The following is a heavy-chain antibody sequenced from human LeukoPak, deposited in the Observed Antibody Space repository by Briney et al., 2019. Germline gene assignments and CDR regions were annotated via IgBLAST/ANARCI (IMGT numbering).Heavy chain of an antibody. Sequence: ASVKVSCKASGYTFTSYHINWVRQATGQGLEWVGWMNPNNSDIGYAQKFQGRVTMTRNTSIGTAYMELSSLRSEDTAVYYCVRVPPGTTIYAYWGQGTLVTVSS. CDR3: VRVPPGTTIYAY. CDR2: MNPNNSDI. V-gene: IGHV1-8*01. D-gene: IGHD1-14*01. J-gene: IGHJ4*02. CDR1: GYTFTSYH.